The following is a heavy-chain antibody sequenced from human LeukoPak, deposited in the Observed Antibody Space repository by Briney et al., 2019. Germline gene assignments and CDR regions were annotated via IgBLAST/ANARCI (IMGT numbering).Heavy chain of an antibody. CDR3: ARHRGGEDYFDY. D-gene: IGHD3-16*01. V-gene: IGHV3-20*04. CDR2: INWNGGST. J-gene: IGHJ4*02. CDR1: GFTFSSYW. Sequence: GGSLRLSCAASGFTFSSYWMSWVRQAPGKGLEWVSGINWNGGSTGYADSVRGRFTISRDNAKNSLYLQMNSLRAEDTALYYCARHRGGEDYFDYWGQGTLVTVSS.